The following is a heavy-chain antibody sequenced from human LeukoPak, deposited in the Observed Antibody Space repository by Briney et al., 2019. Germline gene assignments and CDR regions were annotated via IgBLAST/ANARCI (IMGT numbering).Heavy chain of an antibody. V-gene: IGHV3-23*01. D-gene: IGHD6-19*01. CDR1: GFTFSSYG. CDR2: ISGSGGST. CDR3: AKDPLIAVAGTANWFDP. Sequence: GGSLRLSCAASGFTFSSYGMSWVRQAPGKGLEWVSAISGSGGSTYYADSVKGRFTISRDNSKNTLYLQMNSLRAEDTAVYYCAKDPLIAVAGTANWFDPWGQGTLVTVSS. J-gene: IGHJ5*02.